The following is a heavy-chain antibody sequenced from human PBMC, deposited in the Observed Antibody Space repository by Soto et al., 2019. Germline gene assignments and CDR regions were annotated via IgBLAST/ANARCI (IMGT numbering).Heavy chain of an antibody. CDR1: GGSISSSSYY. V-gene: IGHV4-39*01. D-gene: IGHD3-16*01. Sequence: PSETLSLTCTVSGGSISSSSYYWGWIRQPPGKGPEWIGAIYYNGNTYYNPSLKSRVTMSVDTSKNQFSLKLSSATAADTAMYYCARQTGVFGHYFDDWGQGTLVTVSS. CDR2: IYYNGNT. CDR3: ARQTGVFGHYFDD. J-gene: IGHJ4*02.